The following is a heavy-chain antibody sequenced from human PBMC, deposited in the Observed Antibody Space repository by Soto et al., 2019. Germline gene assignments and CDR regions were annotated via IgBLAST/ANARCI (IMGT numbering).Heavy chain of an antibody. CDR3: ARGFEYSSSRGDYYYYGMDV. J-gene: IGHJ6*02. CDR2: IYSGGST. V-gene: IGHV3-53*01. CDR1: GFTVSSNY. Sequence: GGSLRLSCAASGFTVSSNYMSWVRQAPGKGLEWVSVIYSGGSTYYADSVKGRFTISRDNSKNTLYLQMNSLRAEDTAVYYCARGFEYSSSRGDYYYYGMDVWGQGTTVTVSS. D-gene: IGHD6-13*01.